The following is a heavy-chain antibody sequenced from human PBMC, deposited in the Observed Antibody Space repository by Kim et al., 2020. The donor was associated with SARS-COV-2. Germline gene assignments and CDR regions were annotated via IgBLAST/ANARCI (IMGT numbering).Heavy chain of an antibody. Sequence: TYYAASVKGRFTISRDNSKNTLYLQMNSLRADDTALYYCAKDRPGGDAFDIWGQGTTVTVSS. J-gene: IGHJ3*02. CDR3: AKDRPGGDAFDI. D-gene: IGHD3-16*01. V-gene: IGHV3-23*01. CDR2: T.